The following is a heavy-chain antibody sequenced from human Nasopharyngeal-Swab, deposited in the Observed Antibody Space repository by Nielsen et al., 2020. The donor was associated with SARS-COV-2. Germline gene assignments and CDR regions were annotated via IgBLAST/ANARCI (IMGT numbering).Heavy chain of an antibody. CDR2: IIGYNGNT. V-gene: IGHV1-18*01. J-gene: IGHJ2*01. D-gene: IGHD6-19*01. CDR1: GYSSTSYG. Sequence: ASVKVSCKASGYSSTSYGISWVRHAPAQGLQWLGWIIGYNGNTNYAQKFRGRVTMTTDTSTSTAYMELRSLRSDDTALYYCAREEDGSAWYLYFDLWGRGTMVTVSP. CDR3: AREEDGSAWYLYFDL.